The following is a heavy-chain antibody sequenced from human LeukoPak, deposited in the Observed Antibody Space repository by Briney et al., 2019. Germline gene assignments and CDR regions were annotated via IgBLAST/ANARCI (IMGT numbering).Heavy chain of an antibody. CDR2: ISGSGGST. V-gene: IGHV3-23*01. D-gene: IGHD2-2*01. J-gene: IGHJ4*02. CDR3: AKDEDIVVVPAAIAYDY. Sequence: PGGSLRLSCAASGFTFSNAWMSWVRQAPGKGLEWVSAISGSGGSTYYADSVKGRFTISRDNSKNTLYLQMNSLRAEDTAVYYCAKDEDIVVVPAAIAYDYWGQGTLVTVSS. CDR1: GFTFSNAW.